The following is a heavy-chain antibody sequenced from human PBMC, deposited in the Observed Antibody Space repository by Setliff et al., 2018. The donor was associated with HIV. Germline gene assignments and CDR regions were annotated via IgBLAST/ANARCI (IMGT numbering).Heavy chain of an antibody. Sequence: SESMSLTCTVTAGSINSQYWSWIRQPQGKGLEWSECIYYTGTTHYNTSLKSRVARSVDTSKNQFSLDLTSVTPADTAVYYCARLRVISSSQTFDHLGQGMLVTVSS. CDR2: IYYTGTT. J-gene: IGHJ4*02. CDR3: ARLRVISSSQTFDH. V-gene: IGHV4-59*11. D-gene: IGHD3-3*02. CDR1: AGSINSQY.